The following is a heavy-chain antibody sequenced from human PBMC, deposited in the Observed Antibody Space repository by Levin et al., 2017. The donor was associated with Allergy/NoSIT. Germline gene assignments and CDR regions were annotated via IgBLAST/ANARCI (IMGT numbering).Heavy chain of an antibody. Sequence: ASVKVSCKASGYTFTGFHMHWVRQATGQGLEWMGWINPNNGGTNYAPEFQGRVTMTRDTSISTAFMELSRLTSDDTAVYYCATTVVVSTTGGGYWGQGTMVTVSS. CDR3: ATTVVVSTTGGGY. J-gene: IGHJ4*02. D-gene: IGHD2-2*01. CDR1: GYTFTGFH. CDR2: INPNNGGT. V-gene: IGHV1-2*02.